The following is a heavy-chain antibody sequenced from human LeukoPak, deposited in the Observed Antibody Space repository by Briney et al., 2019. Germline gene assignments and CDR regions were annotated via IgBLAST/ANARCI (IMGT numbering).Heavy chain of an antibody. CDR2: ISSSGSTI. D-gene: IGHD6-13*01. CDR3: ARLNSWLYYFDY. J-gene: IGHJ4*02. Sequence: PGGSLRLSCAASGFTFSDYYMSWIRQAPGKGLEWVSYISSSGSTIYYADSVEGRFTISRDNAKNSLYLQMNSLRAEDTAVYYCARLNSWLYYFDYWGQGTLVTVSS. V-gene: IGHV3-11*04. CDR1: GFTFSDYY.